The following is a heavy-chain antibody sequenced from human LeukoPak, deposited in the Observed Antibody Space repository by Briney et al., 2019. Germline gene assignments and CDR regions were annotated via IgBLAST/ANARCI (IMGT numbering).Heavy chain of an antibody. D-gene: IGHD6-13*01. CDR2: LSFGGAET. Sequence: PGRSLRLSCAASGFTLSDYGMHWVRQAPGKGLEGVAMLSFGGAETYYGDSVKGRFSISRDSSKNTVYLQMNSLRAEDTAVYFCAKDWYSSRWCNWFDPWGQGTLVTVSS. V-gene: IGHV3-30*18. CDR3: AKDWYSSRWCNWFDP. J-gene: IGHJ5*02. CDR1: GFTLSDYG.